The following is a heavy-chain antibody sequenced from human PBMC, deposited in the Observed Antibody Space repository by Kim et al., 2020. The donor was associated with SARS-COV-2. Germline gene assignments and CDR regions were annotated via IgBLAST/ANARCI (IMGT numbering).Heavy chain of an antibody. J-gene: IGHJ4*02. V-gene: IGHV3-23*01. D-gene: IGHD6-13*01. Sequence: GGSLRLSCEASGFTFNNFAMTWVRRAPEKGLEWVSATTGSGGDTYYADSVKGRFTISRDNSKNTLFLQMNGLRAEDTAVYYCAKEAATSYYFDYWGQGTLVTVSS. CDR2: TTGSGGDT. CDR1: GFTFNNFA. CDR3: AKEAATSYYFDY.